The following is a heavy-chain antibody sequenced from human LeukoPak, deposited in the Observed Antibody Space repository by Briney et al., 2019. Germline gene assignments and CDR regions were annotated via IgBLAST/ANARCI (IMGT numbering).Heavy chain of an antibody. CDR1: GGSFSGYY. Sequence: SETLSLTCAVYGGSFSGYYWSWIRQPPGKGLEWIGEINHSGSTNYSPSLKSRVTISVDTSKNQFSLKLSSVTAADTAVYYCAIIKYCSGGSCYYFDYWGQGTLVTVSS. D-gene: IGHD2-15*01. J-gene: IGHJ4*02. V-gene: IGHV4-34*01. CDR3: AIIKYCSGGSCYYFDY. CDR2: INHSGST.